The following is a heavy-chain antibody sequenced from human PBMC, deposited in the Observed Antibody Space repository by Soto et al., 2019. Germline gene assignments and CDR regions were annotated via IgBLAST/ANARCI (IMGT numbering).Heavy chain of an antibody. Sequence: QVQLQESGPGLVKPSETLSLTCTVSGGSISSYYWSWIRQPPGKGLEWIGYIYYSGSTNYNPSLKSRVTISVDTSKNQFSLKLSSVTAADTAVYYCVLVRGGMDVWGQGTTVTVSS. CDR1: GGSISSYY. V-gene: IGHV4-59*01. D-gene: IGHD3-10*01. CDR3: VLVRGGMDV. J-gene: IGHJ6*02. CDR2: IYYSGST.